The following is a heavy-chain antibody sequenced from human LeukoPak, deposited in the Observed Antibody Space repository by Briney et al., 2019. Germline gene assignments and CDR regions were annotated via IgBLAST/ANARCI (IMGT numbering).Heavy chain of an antibody. Sequence: HGESLKISCKGSGYSFTSYWIGWVRQMPGKGLEWMGIIYPGDSDTRYSPSFQGQVTISADKSISTAYLQWSSLKASDTAMYYCARLLMGLRDGYADAFDIWGQGTMVTVSS. CDR3: ARLLMGLRDGYADAFDI. V-gene: IGHV5-51*01. D-gene: IGHD5-24*01. J-gene: IGHJ3*02. CDR2: IYPGDSDT. CDR1: GYSFTSYW.